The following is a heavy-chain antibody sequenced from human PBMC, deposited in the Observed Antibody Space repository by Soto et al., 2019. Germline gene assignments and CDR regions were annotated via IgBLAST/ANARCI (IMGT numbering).Heavy chain of an antibody. V-gene: IGHV3-30*18. CDR2: ISYDGSNK. CDR1: GFTFSSYG. J-gene: IGHJ4*02. D-gene: IGHD2-15*01. CDR3: AKDQRPVVVAAPSDY. Sequence: QVQLVESGGGVVQPGRSLRLSCAASGFTFSSYGMHWVRQAPGKGLEWVAVISYDGSNKYYADYVKGRFTISRDNSKNTRYQQMNSLRAEDTAVYYCAKDQRPVVVAAPSDYWGQGTLVTVSS.